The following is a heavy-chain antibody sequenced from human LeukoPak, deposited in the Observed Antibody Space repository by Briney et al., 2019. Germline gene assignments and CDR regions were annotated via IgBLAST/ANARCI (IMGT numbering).Heavy chain of an antibody. J-gene: IGHJ4*02. CDR2: ISAGGDNT. V-gene: IGHV3-23*01. CDR3: SKGTSNYEY. CDR1: GFTFSSSG. D-gene: IGHD4-4*01. Sequence: GGSLRLSCAASGFTFSSSGMNWVRQAPGEGLEWVSAISAGGDNTYYADSVKGRFTISRDNSKNTLYLQMNSLRAEDTAVYYCSKGTSNYEYWGQGTLVTVSS.